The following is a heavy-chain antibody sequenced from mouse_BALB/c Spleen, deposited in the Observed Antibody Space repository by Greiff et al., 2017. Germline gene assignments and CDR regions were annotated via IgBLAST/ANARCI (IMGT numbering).Heavy chain of an antibody. J-gene: IGHJ4*01. V-gene: IGHV1S137*01. CDR3: AKGGDYAMDY. CDR2: ISTYYGDA. D-gene: IGHD1-3*01. CDR1: GYTFTDYA. Sequence: LQESGAELVRPGVSVKISCKGSGYTFTDYAMHWVKQSHAKSLEWIGVISTYYGDASYNQKFKGKATMTVDKSSSTAYMELARLTSEDSAIYYCAKGGDYAMDYWGQGTSVTVSS.